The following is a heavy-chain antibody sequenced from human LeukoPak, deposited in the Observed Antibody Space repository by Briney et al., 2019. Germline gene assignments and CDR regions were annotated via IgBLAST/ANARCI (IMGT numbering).Heavy chain of an antibody. D-gene: IGHD3-9*01. Sequence: PGGPLRLSCTASGLTLRDFSMNWVRQATGKGRELVSRISPRSDIISYADSVKGRFTISRDNAKNSLYLQMNSLRGEDMAVYYCVRDHDWAFDYWGQGTLFPVSS. CDR1: GLTLRDFS. CDR3: VRDHDWAFDY. CDR2: ISPRSDII. J-gene: IGHJ4*02. V-gene: IGHV3-48*01.